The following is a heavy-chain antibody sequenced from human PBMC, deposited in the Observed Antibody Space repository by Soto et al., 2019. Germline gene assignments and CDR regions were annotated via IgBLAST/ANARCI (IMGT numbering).Heavy chain of an antibody. CDR1: GGSIGSYY. CDR3: ARAWYRYAWDY. J-gene: IGHJ4*02. V-gene: IGHV4-4*07. CDR2: VYITGTT. Sequence: QVQLQESGPGLVKPSETLSLTCTVSGGSIGSYYWSWLRQPAGKGLEWIGRVYITGTTDYNPSLKSRVTMSVDTSKNQFSLRLRSVTAADTAIYYCARAWYRYAWDYWGQGTLVAVSS. D-gene: IGHD1-26*01.